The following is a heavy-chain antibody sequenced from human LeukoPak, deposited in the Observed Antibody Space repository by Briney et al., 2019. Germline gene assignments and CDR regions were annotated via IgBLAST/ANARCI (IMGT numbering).Heavy chain of an antibody. D-gene: IGHD2-15*01. CDR1: GFTFSTYW. CDR2: INPDGSEK. Sequence: GGPLRLSCEASGFTFSTYWMSWVRQAPGKGLEWVANINPDGSEKSYVESVKGRFTISRDNAKNSLYLQMNSLRAEDTAVYYCARVVVAATLDYWGQGTLVTVSS. CDR3: ARVVVAATLDY. J-gene: IGHJ4*02. V-gene: IGHV3-7*01.